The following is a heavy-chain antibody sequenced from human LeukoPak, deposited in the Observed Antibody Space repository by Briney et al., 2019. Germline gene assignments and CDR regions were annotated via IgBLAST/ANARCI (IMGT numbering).Heavy chain of an antibody. CDR1: GGSISSGSYY. J-gene: IGHJ6*03. V-gene: IGHV4-61*02. Sequence: SETLSLTCTVSGGSISSGSYYWSWIRQPAGKGLEWIGRIYTSGSTNYNPSLKSRVTISVDTSKNQFSLKLSSVTAADTAVYYCARGERGSSWYPAHYYMDVWGKGTTVTVSS. D-gene: IGHD6-13*01. CDR2: IYTSGST. CDR3: ARGERGSSWYPAHYYMDV.